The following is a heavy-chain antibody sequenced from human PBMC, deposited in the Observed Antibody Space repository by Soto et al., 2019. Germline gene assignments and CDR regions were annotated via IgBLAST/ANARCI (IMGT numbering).Heavy chain of an antibody. CDR1: GDSISTYS. D-gene: IGHD1-1*01. J-gene: IGHJ4*02. Sequence: PSETLSLTCTVSGDSISTYSCSWIRQPPGKGLQWIGYIFYSGGTAYNPSLKSRVTISLDMSKKQISLKLSSVTTADTATYFFARLQLVQKVIDYWGQGTLVTVSS. V-gene: IGHV4-59*01. CDR2: IFYSGGT. CDR3: ARLQLVQKVIDY.